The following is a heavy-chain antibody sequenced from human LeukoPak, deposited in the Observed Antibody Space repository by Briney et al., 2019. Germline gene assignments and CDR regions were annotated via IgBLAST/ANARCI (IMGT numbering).Heavy chain of an antibody. Sequence: PGGSLRLSCEVSGFRLTTYGTHWVRQAPGKGLEWVAVISYDGSNKYYADSVKGRFTISRDNSKNTLYLQMNSLRAEDTAVYYCAKDLYGIVATIFYYYYGMDVWGQGTTVTVSS. CDR2: ISYDGSNK. CDR1: GFRLTTYG. CDR3: AKDLYGIVATIFYYYYGMDV. D-gene: IGHD5-12*01. J-gene: IGHJ6*02. V-gene: IGHV3-30*18.